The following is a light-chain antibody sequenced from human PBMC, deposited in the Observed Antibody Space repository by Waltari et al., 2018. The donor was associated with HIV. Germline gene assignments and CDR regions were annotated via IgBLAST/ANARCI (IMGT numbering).Light chain of an antibody. V-gene: IGLV1-47*01. Sequence: QSVLTQPPSASGTPGQRVTIPCSGSSPNLGSNYVYWYQQLPGTAPKLLIYRNNQRPSGVPDRFSGSKSGTSASLAISGLRSEDEADYYCAAWDDSLSGWVFGGGTKLTVL. J-gene: IGLJ3*02. CDR2: RNN. CDR3: AAWDDSLSGWV. CDR1: SPNLGSNY.